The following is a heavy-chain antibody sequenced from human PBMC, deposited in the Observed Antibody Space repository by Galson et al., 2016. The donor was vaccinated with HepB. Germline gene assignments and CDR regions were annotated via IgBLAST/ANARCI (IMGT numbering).Heavy chain of an antibody. V-gene: IGHV3-53*01. Sequence: LRLSCAASGFIMNSDYISWVRQAPGKGLEWIALLYSVGTTHYADSVQGRFTISRDNSKTTLFLQMNNLRVEDTATYYCADSSGSYYDAFDIWGPGTMITVTS. J-gene: IGHJ3*02. CDR3: ADSSGSYYDAFDI. CDR2: LYSVGTT. D-gene: IGHD3-22*01. CDR1: GFIMNSDY.